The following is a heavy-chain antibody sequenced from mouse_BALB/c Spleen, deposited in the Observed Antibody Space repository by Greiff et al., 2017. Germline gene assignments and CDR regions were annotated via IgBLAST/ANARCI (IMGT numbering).Heavy chain of an antibody. CDR2: IDPENGNT. D-gene: IGHD3-2*01. J-gene: IGHJ3*01. CDR1: GFNIKDYY. CDR3: ARGDSSGHLAY. V-gene: IGHV14-1*02. Sequence: EVHLVESGAELVRPGALVKLSCKASGFNIKDYYMHWVKQRPEQGLEWIGWIDPENGNTIYDPKFQGKASITADTSSNTAYLQLSSLTSEDTAVYYCARGDSSGHLAYWGQGTLVTVSA.